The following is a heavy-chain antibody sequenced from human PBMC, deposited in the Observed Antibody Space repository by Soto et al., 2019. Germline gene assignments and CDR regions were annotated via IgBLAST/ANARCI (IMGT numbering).Heavy chain of an antibody. V-gene: IGHV3-7*01. CDR3: ARHQVGYRVTDY. Sequence: EVQLVESGGGLVQPGGSLRLSCAASGFSFSMYWMSWVRQAPGKGLEWVANIKEDGSQKYYVDSVKGRFTISRDNAKNSLYLQMNSLRAEDTAVYYCARHQVGYRVTDYWGQATLVTVSS. CDR2: IKEDGSQK. J-gene: IGHJ4*02. CDR1: GFSFSMYW. D-gene: IGHD1-26*01.